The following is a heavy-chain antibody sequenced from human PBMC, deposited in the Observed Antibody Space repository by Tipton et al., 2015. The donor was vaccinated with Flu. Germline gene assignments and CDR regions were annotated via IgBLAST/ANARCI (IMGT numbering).Heavy chain of an antibody. CDR1: GFIFSSYW. CDR2: IKQDGSEI. D-gene: IGHD6-13*01. J-gene: IGHJ4*02. V-gene: IGHV3-7*03. CDR3: VSAIAAASSR. Sequence: SLRLSCAGSGFIFSSYWMSWVRQAPGKGLEWLANIKQDGSEIYYVDSVKGRFTISRDNAKNSVFLQMNSLRAEDSAVYYCVSAIAAASSRWGQGTLVTVSS.